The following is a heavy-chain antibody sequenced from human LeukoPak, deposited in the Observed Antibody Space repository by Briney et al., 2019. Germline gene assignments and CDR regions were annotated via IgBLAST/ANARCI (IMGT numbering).Heavy chain of an antibody. J-gene: IGHJ4*02. CDR1: GGSISSYY. Sequence: SETLSLTCTVSGGSISSYYWSWIRQPPGKGLEWIGYIYYSGGTNYNPSLKSRVTISVDTSKNQFSLKLSSVTAADTALYYCARGISGASSLPFDYWGQGTLVTVSS. CDR3: ARGISGASSLPFDY. V-gene: IGHV4-59*01. CDR2: IYYSGGT. D-gene: IGHD3-10*01.